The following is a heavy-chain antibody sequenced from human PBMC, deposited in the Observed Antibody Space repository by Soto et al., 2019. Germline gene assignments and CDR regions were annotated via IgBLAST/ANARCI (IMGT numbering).Heavy chain of an antibody. V-gene: IGHV3-23*01. Sequence: EVQLLDSGGGLVQPGGSLRLSCAASGFTFSNYAMTWVRQGPGKGLEWVSGISGSGGRSYYADSVKGRFTISRDNSKSTLYLQMNSCRAEDTSVYYCAKAYFVWSSEQPYYFDYWGQGTLVTVSS. J-gene: IGHJ4*02. CDR2: ISGSGGRS. CDR1: GFTFSNYA. D-gene: IGHD3-16*01. CDR3: AKAYFVWSSEQPYYFDY.